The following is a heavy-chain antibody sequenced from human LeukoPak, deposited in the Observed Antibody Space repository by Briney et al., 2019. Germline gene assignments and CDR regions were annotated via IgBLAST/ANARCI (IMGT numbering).Heavy chain of an antibody. J-gene: IGHJ6*02. CDR3: AAAGYCSVTGGSPYYYYGMDV. Sequence: SVKVSCKASGFTFTSSAMQWVRQARGQRLEWIGWIVVGSGNTNYAQKFQERVTITRDMSTSTAYMELSSLRSEDTAVYYCAAAGYCSVTGGSPYYYYGMDVWGQGTTVTAPS. CDR1: GFTFTSSA. D-gene: IGHD2-2*01. V-gene: IGHV1-58*02. CDR2: IVVGSGNT.